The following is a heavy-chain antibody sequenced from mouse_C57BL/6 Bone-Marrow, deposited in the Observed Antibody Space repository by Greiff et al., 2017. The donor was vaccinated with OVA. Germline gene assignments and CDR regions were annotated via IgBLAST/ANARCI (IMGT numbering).Heavy chain of an antibody. D-gene: IGHD1-1*01. CDR2: ISNLAYSI. J-gene: IGHJ4*01. CDR1: GFTFSDYG. CDR3: ARQPYYYGSSYDAMDY. V-gene: IGHV5-15*01. Sequence: EVQLVESGGGLVQPGGSLKLSCAASGFTFSDYGMAWVRQAPRKGPEWVAFISNLAYSIYYADTVTGRFTISRENAKNTLYLEMSSLRSEDTAMYYCARQPYYYGSSYDAMDYWGQGTSVTVSS.